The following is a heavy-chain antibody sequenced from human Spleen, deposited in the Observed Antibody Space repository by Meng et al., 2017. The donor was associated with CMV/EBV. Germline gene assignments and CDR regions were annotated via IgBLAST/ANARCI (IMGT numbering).Heavy chain of an antibody. V-gene: IGHV1-2*02. J-gene: IGHJ5*02. CDR1: TITDYY. Sequence: TITDYYRHWVRQAPGQGLEWMGWIRPNSGGTNYAQKFQGRVTMTRDTSITTANMQLSRLRSDDTAVYYCARDPSHCSSTSCYGWFDPWGQGTLVTVSS. CDR2: IRPNSGGT. D-gene: IGHD2-2*01. CDR3: ARDPSHCSSTSCYGWFDP.